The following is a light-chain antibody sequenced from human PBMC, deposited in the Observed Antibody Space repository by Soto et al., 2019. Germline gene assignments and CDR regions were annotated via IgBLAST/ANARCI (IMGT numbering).Light chain of an antibody. CDR2: GAS. V-gene: IGKV3-15*01. Sequence: EIVMPQSPATLSVSPGERATLSCRASQSFSSNLAWYQQKPGQAPRLLIYGASTKATAIPARFSGSGSGTEFTLTISSLLSEDFAVYYCQQYNNWTPWTFGQGTKVDI. CDR1: QSFSSN. J-gene: IGKJ1*01. CDR3: QQYNNWTPWT.